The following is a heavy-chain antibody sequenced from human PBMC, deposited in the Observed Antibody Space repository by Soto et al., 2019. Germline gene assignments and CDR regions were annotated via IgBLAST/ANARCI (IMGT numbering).Heavy chain of an antibody. CDR3: ARDQAPLDNDYLNGYFHFDF. V-gene: IGHV3-30-3*01. J-gene: IGHJ4*02. D-gene: IGHD3-3*01. Sequence: QVQLVESGGGVVQPGRSLRLSCAASGFSFSTYDMHWVRQTPGKGLEWVAVISYDGDHKYYTDSVKGRFTISRDNSKNPLFLIMNGMRSEDTDIYYCARDQAPLDNDYLNGYFHFDFWGEGTLVTVSS. CDR1: GFSFSTYD. CDR2: ISYDGDHK.